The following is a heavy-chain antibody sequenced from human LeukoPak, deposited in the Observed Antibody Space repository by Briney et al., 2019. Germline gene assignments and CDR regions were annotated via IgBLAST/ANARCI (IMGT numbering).Heavy chain of an antibody. CDR3: ARGLLGFMRSDYSNYWDNWFDP. V-gene: IGHV1-18*01. J-gene: IGHJ5*02. CDR2: ISAYNGNT. Sequence: VASVKVSCKASGYTFTSYGISWVRQAPGQGLEWMGWISAYNGNTNYEQKLQGRVAMTTDTSTSTAYMGLSSLRFEDTAVYYCARGLLGFMRSDYSNYWDNWFDPWGQGTLVTVSS. CDR1: GYTFTSYG. D-gene: IGHD4-11*01.